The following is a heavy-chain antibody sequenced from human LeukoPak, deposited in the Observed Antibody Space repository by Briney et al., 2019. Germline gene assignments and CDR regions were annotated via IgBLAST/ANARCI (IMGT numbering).Heavy chain of an antibody. Sequence: GESLKISCKISGYTLTNNWIGWVRQVPGEGLEWMGLIYPGYSDAKYSPSFQGQVTLSVDASISTAYLQLTGPRASDTAIYYCVRFALTSSLDHWGQGTLVTVSS. J-gene: IGHJ5*02. D-gene: IGHD6-13*01. CDR2: IYPGYSDA. CDR1: GYTLTNNW. CDR3: VRFALTSSLDH. V-gene: IGHV5-51*01.